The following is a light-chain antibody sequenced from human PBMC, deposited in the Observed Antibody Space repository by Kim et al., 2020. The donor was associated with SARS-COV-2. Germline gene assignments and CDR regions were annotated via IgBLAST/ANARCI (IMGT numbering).Light chain of an antibody. V-gene: IGKV3-15*01. J-gene: IGKJ4*01. CDR3: QHYDSWPLA. CDR1: QSVSSN. Sequence: EIVMTQSPATLSVSPGERATLSCRADQSVSSNLAWYQQKPGQAPRLLVYRASTRATGIPARFSGSGSGTEFTLTIRSLQSEDFAVYFSQHYDSWPLAFGGGTKLEI. CDR2: RAS.